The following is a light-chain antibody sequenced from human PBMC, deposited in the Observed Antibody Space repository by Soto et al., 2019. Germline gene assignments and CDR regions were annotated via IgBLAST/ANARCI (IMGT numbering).Light chain of an antibody. CDR2: GAS. CDR1: QSVSSTF. Sequence: DIVLTQSPGTLSLSPGATATLSCRTSQSVSSTFLAWYRQQPGQVPRLLIYGASTRAAGIPDRFSGSGSGTDFTLTISRLEPEDFAIYYCQMYGNSPRWTCGQGTKVEIK. J-gene: IGKJ1*01. CDR3: QMYGNSPRWT. V-gene: IGKV3-20*01.